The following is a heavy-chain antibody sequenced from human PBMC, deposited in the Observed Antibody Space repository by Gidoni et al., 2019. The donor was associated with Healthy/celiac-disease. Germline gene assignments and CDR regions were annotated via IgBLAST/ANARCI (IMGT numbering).Heavy chain of an antibody. D-gene: IGHD3-10*01. V-gene: IGHV3-66*01. CDR2: IYSGGST. CDR3: ARGGLWYYYYGMDV. CDR1: GFTVSSNY. Sequence: EVQLVESGGGLVQPGGSLRLSCAASGFTVSSNYMSWVRQAPGKGLEWVSVIYSGGSTYYADSVKGRFTISRDNSKNTLYLQMNSLRAEDTAVYYCARGGLWYYYYGMDVWGQGTTVTVSS. J-gene: IGHJ6*02.